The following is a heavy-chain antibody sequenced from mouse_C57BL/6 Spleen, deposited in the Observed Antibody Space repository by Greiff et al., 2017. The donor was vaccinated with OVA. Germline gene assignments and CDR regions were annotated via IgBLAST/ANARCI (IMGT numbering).Heavy chain of an antibody. V-gene: IGHV5-17*01. CDR1: GFTFSDYG. Sequence: DVMLVESGGGLVKPGGSLKLSCAASGFTFSDYGMHWVRQAPEKGLEWVAYISSGSSTIYYADTVKGRFTISRDNAKNTLFLQMTSLRSEDTAMYYCARRRNGNYGNAMDYWGQGTSVTVSS. CDR2: ISSGSSTI. CDR3: ARRRNGNYGNAMDY. J-gene: IGHJ4*01. D-gene: IGHD2-1*01.